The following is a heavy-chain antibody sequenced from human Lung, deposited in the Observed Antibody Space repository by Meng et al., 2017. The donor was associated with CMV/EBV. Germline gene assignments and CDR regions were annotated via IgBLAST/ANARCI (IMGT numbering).Heavy chain of an antibody. D-gene: IGHD6-19*01. J-gene: IGHJ4*02. V-gene: IGHV4-4*02. CDR3: ARDPYATGWAG. CDR1: GGSISISTW. Sequence: MPLPVLGPGPVKPLGPRSLTSPSSGGSISISTWWSWVRQPPGKGLEWIGEIYHSGGTNYNPSLRGRVTISLDKSKNQFSLTLRSVTAADTAAYYCARDPYATGWAGWGQGTLVTVSS. CDR2: IYHSGGT.